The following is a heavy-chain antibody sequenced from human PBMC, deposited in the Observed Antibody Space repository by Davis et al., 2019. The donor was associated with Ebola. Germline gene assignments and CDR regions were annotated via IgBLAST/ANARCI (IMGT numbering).Heavy chain of an antibody. V-gene: IGHV3-7*03. J-gene: IGHJ3*02. Sequence: GGSLRLSCAASGFTFSSCWMTWVRQAPGKGLEWVANINQAGSEKYYVDSVKGRFTISRDNAKNSLYLQMNSLRAEDTAVYYCARARSYYYDSSGYYSDDAFDIWGQGTMVTVSS. CDR3: ARARSYYYDSSGYYSDDAFDI. D-gene: IGHD3-22*01. CDR2: INQAGSEK. CDR1: GFTFSSCW.